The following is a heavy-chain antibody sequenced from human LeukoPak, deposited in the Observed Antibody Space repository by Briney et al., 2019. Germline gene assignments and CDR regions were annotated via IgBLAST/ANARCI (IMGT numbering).Heavy chain of an antibody. Sequence: HPGGSLRLSCAASGFTFSSYGMHWVRQAPGKGLEWVAFIRYDGSNKYYADSVKGRFTISRDNSKNTLYLQMNSLRAEDTAVYYCAKDYDFWSGYPTPVDYWGQGTRVTVSS. CDR2: IRYDGSNK. CDR1: GFTFSSYG. CDR3: AKDYDFWSGYPTPVDY. D-gene: IGHD3-3*01. J-gene: IGHJ4*02. V-gene: IGHV3-30*02.